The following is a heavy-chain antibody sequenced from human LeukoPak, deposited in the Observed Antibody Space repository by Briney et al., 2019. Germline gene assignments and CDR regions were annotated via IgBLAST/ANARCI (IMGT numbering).Heavy chain of an antibody. J-gene: IGHJ4*02. V-gene: IGHV4-38-2*02. D-gene: IGHD3-22*01. Sequence: SETLPLTCTVSGYSISSGHYWGWIRQPPGKGLEWIGSIYHSGITYYNASLKSRVTISVDTSKNQFSLKLSSVTAADTAVYYCARQMDSSGYASPFDYWGQGTLVTVSS. CDR2: IYHSGIT. CDR3: ARQMDSSGYASPFDY. CDR1: GYSISSGHY.